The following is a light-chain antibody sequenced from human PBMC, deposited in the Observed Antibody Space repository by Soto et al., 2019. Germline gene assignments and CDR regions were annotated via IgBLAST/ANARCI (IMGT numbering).Light chain of an antibody. J-gene: IGKJ5*01. CDR1: QGIATF. Sequence: DIQLTQSPSFLSASVGDRVIITCRASQGIATFLAWYQQKPGKAPKLLIHSASTLHSGVPSRFSGSGSGTEFTLTISSLQPEDFAVYYCQQRSSYPITFGQGTQLEIK. V-gene: IGKV1-9*01. CDR3: QQRSSYPIT. CDR2: SAS.